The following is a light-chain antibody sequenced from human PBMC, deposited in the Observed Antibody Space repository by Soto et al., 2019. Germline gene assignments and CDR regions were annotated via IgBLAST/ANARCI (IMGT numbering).Light chain of an antibody. CDR1: QSLSNW. CDR2: DVS. J-gene: IGKJ1*01. CDR3: QQYSTYAT. V-gene: IGKV1-5*01. Sequence: DIQMTQSPSTLSASVGDRVTITCRASQSLSNWLAWYQQKPGKAPKLLIFDVSNLESGVPSRFSGSESGTEFPLTISSLQPDDFATYYCQQYSTYATFGQGTKVEIK.